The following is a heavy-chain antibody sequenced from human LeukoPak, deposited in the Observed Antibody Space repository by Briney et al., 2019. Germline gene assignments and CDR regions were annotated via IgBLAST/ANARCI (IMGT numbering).Heavy chain of an antibody. V-gene: IGHV3-30*18. D-gene: IGHD3-10*01. CDR3: AKALYYYGSGRGDAFDI. J-gene: IGHJ3*02. CDR2: ISYDGRNK. CDR1: GFAFSTYG. Sequence: GGSLRLSCAASGFAFSTYGMHWVRQAPRTGLEGVAVISYDGRNKYFADSLKGRFTISRDNSKNTLYLQMNSLRAEDTAMYYCAKALYYYGSGRGDAFDIWGQGTMVTVSS.